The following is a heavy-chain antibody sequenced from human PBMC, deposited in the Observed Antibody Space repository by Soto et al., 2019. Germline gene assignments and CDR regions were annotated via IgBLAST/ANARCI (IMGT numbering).Heavy chain of an antibody. V-gene: IGHV3-48*01. CDR3: ARDPTTLYYYYYMDV. J-gene: IGHJ6*03. CDR1: GFTFSSYS. CDR2: ISSSSSTI. D-gene: IGHD4-17*01. Sequence: GGSLRLSCAASGFTFSSYSMNWVRQAPGKGLEWVSYISSSSSTIYYADSVKGRFTISRDNAKNSLYLQMNSLRAEDTAVYYCARDPTTLYYYYYMDVWGKGTTVTVSS.